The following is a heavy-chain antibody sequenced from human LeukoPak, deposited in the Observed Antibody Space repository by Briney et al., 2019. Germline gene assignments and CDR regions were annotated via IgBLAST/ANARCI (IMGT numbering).Heavy chain of an antibody. V-gene: IGHV3-23*01. Sequence: GGSLRLSCAASGFTFSSYAMSWVRQAPGKGLEWVSAISGSGGSTYYADSVKGRFTISRDNSKNTLYLQMNSLRAEDTAVYYCAKEKWFGELEVYYYGMDVWGQGTTVTVS. CDR2: ISGSGGST. CDR3: AKEKWFGELEVYYYGMDV. CDR1: GFTFSSYA. J-gene: IGHJ6*02. D-gene: IGHD3-10*01.